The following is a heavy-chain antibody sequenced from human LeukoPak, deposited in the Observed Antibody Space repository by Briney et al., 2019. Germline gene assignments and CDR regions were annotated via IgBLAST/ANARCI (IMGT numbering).Heavy chain of an antibody. J-gene: IGHJ4*02. Sequence: ASVKVSCKASGYTFTGYYMQWVRQAPGQGLEWMGWINPNSGGTNYAQKFQGRVTMTRDTSSSTACMELSRLRSDDTAVYHCARGVRDCSSTSCYILKGLWYWGQGTPVTVSS. D-gene: IGHD2-2*02. CDR3: ARGVRDCSSTSCYILKGLWY. CDR2: INPNSGGT. V-gene: IGHV1-2*02. CDR1: GYTFTGYY.